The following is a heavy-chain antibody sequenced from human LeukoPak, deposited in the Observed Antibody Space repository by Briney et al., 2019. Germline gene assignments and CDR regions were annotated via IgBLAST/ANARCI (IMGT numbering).Heavy chain of an antibody. J-gene: IGHJ4*02. CDR2: INPNSGGT. CDR1: GYTFTGYY. CDR3: ARSPRWSAVYFDY. Sequence: GASVKVSCKASGYTFTGYYMHWVRQAPGQGLEWMGWINPNSGGTNYAQKFQGRVTMTRDTSISTAYMELSSLRSEDTAVYYCARSPRWSAVYFDYWGQGTLVTVSS. V-gene: IGHV1-2*02. D-gene: IGHD5-24*01.